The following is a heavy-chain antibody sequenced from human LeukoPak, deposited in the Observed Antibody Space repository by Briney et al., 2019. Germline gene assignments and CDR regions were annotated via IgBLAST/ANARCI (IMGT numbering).Heavy chain of an antibody. CDR3: AKKLSGSYKGFDY. D-gene: IGHD1-26*01. J-gene: IGHJ4*02. V-gene: IGHV3-23*01. CDR2: ISDSGGTV. Sequence: GGSLRLSCAASGFTFSSYAMSWVRQAPGKGLEWVSGISDSGGTVYYADSVKGRFSISRDNSKNSLYLQMNSLRAEDTAVYYCAKKLSGSYKGFDYWGQGTLVTVSS. CDR1: GFTFSSYA.